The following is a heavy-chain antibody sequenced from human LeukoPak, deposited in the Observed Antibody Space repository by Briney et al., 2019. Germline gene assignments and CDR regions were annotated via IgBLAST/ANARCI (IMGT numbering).Heavy chain of an antibody. D-gene: IGHD3-16*01. CDR2: INPNSGGT. Sequence: ASVKVSCKASGYTFTGYYMHWVRQAPGQGLEWMGWINPNSGGTNYAQKFQGRVTMTRDTSISTAYMELSRLRSDDTAVYYCATLGDSYETLTYYYYMDVWGTGTTVTVSS. V-gene: IGHV1-2*02. CDR1: GYTFTGYY. J-gene: IGHJ6*03. CDR3: ATLGDSYETLTYYYYMDV.